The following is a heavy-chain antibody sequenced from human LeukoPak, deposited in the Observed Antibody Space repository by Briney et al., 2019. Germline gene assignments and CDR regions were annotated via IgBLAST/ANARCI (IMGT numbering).Heavy chain of an antibody. CDR2: IYYSGST. CDR3: ARGTYGSTWQLEHFDY. CDR1: GGSISSYY. J-gene: IGHJ4*02. V-gene: IGHV4-59*01. Sequence: SETLSLTCTVSGGSISSYYWSWIRQPPGKGLEWIGYIYYSGSTNYNPSLKSRVTISVDTSKNQFSLKLSSQTAADTAVYYCARGTYGSTWQLEHFDYWGQRTLVTVSS. D-gene: IGHD1-1*01.